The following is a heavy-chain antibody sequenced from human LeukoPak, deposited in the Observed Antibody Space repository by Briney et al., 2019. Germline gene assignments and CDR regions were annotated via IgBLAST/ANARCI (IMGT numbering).Heavy chain of an antibody. CDR3: AKGGLQSSEWLPPLNY. CDR1: GFTLSTYA. J-gene: IGHJ4*02. D-gene: IGHD3-3*01. Sequence: GGSLRLSCTASGFTLSTYAMSWVRQAPGKGLEWVSLISGNTGSTYYADSVKGRFTISRDITENTLYLQMNSLRAEDTATYYCAKGGLQSSEWLPPLNYWGQGTLVTVTS. V-gene: IGHV3-23*01. CDR2: ISGNTGST.